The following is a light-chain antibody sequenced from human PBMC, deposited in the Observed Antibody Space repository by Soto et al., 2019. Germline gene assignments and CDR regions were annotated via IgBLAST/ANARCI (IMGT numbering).Light chain of an antibody. J-gene: IGKJ3*01. CDR2: DAS. CDR1: QSISTS. Sequence: EIVLTQSPATLSLSPGERVTLSCRASQSISTSLAWYQHKPGQAPKVLIYDASNRATGVPDRFRGSGSGTDFTLTISKLEPEDSAVYYCHQRSNWPPFTFGPGTKVEI. CDR3: HQRSNWPPFT. V-gene: IGKV3-11*01.